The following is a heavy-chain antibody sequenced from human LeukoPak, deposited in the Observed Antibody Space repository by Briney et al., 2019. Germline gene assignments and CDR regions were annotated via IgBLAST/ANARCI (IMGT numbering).Heavy chain of an antibody. V-gene: IGHV3-23*01. J-gene: IGHJ4*02. Sequence: GGSLRLSCAASRFSISSYAMSWVRQAPGKGLEWVSAISGSGGSTYYADSVKGRFTISRDNSKNTLYLQMNSLRAEDTAVYYCAKDIWGYDEGYWGQGTLVTVSS. CDR2: ISGSGGST. CDR1: RFSISSYA. CDR3: AKDIWGYDEGY. D-gene: IGHD5-12*01.